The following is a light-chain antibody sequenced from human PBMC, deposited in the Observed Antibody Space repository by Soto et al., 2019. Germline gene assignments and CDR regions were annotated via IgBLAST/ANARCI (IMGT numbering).Light chain of an antibody. J-gene: IGKJ2*01. CDR2: GAS. CDR3: QQYDDWPST. CDR1: QSVITN. Sequence: EIVMTQSPATLSLSPGERATLSCRASQSVITNLAWYQQKSAQAPRLLIYGASTRDTGIPARFSGHGSGTEFTLTISSLQSEDSAIYYCQQYDDWPSTFGQGTKLEIK. V-gene: IGKV3-15*01.